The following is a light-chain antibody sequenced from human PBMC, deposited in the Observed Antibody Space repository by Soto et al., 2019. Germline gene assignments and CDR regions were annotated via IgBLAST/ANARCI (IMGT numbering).Light chain of an antibody. CDR1: QSVSRH. CDR2: DTT. CDR3: HQRGNWPPEFT. V-gene: IGKV3-11*01. J-gene: IGKJ3*01. Sequence: EIVLTQSPATLSLSPGERATLSCRASQSVSRHLAWYQQKGGHAPRLLIYDTTNRATGIPTRFSGSGSGTDVTLTISSLETEDSAVHYCHQRGNWPPEFTFGPGTKVDIK.